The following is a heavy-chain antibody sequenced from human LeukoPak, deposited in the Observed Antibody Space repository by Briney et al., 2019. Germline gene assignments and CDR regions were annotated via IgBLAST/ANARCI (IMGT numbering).Heavy chain of an antibody. Sequence: SETLSLTCAVYGGSFSDYYWGWIRQPPGKGLEWIGEINHSGSTNYNPSLKSRVTISVDTSKNQFSLKLSSVTAADTAVYYCARGGYWGQGTLVTVSS. CDR3: ARGGY. V-gene: IGHV4-34*01. J-gene: IGHJ4*02. CDR1: GGSFSDYY. CDR2: INHSGST.